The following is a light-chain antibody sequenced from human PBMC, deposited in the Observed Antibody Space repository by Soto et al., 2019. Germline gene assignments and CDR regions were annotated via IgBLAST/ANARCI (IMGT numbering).Light chain of an antibody. CDR3: LQHYSWPWT. V-gene: IGKV3-15*01. CDR2: RIF. CDR1: QSVSGY. Sequence: EIVMTQSPGTVSVFPGETVTLSCRASQSVSGYLDWFHQKPGQAPRLVLLRIFTRAIGVPARFSGSGSETEFILTISGLQSEDSGVYYCLQHYSWPWTFGQGTKVDIK. J-gene: IGKJ1*01.